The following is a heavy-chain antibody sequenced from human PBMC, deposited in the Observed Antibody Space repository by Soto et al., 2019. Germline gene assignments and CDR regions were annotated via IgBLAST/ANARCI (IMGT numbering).Heavy chain of an antibody. V-gene: IGHV1-46*01. CDR3: ARDPSPATVTTQDYYYYGMDV. Sequence: ASVKVSCKASGYTFTSYYMHWVRQAPGQGLEWMGIINPSGGSTSYAQKFQGRVTMTRDTSTSTVYMELSSLRSEDTAVYYCARDPSPATVTTQDYYYYGMDVWGQGTTVTVSS. CDR1: GYTFTSYY. J-gene: IGHJ6*02. CDR2: INPSGGST. D-gene: IGHD4-17*01.